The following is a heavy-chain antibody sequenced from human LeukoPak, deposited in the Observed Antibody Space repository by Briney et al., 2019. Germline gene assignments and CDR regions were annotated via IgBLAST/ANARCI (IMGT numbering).Heavy chain of an antibody. D-gene: IGHD2-21*02. J-gene: IGHJ3*02. V-gene: IGHV3-53*01. CDR3: TTVWNCGGDCSDAFDI. CDR1: GFTVSSNY. CDR2: IYSGGDT. Sequence: GRSLRLSCAASGFTVSSNYMSWVRQAPGKGLEWVSIIYSGGDTYYADSVKGRFTISRDNSKNTLYLQMNSLRAEDTAVYHCTTVWNCGGDCSDAFDIWGQGTMVTVSS.